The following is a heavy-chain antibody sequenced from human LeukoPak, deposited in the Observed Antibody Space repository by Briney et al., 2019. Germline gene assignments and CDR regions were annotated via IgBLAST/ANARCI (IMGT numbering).Heavy chain of an antibody. D-gene: IGHD1-14*01. CDR1: GFRFSNYA. CDR3: ARVPEMGTMFDY. J-gene: IGHJ4*02. V-gene: IGHV3-64*01. CDR2: VSSNGGST. Sequence: GGSLRLSCAASGFRFSNYAFHWVRQAPGKGLEYISIVSSNGGSTYYASSVKGRFTISRDNSKNTLFLQLGSLRVEDMAVYYCARVPEMGTMFDYWGQGTLVTVSS.